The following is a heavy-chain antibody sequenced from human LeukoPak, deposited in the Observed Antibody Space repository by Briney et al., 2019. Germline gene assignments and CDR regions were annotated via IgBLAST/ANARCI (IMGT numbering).Heavy chain of an antibody. D-gene: IGHD6-13*01. CDR3: ARHSSSLVGIDDAFDI. V-gene: IGHV3-48*03. Sequence: GGSLRLSCAASGFTFSSYEMNWVRQAPGKGLEWVSYISSSGSTIYYADSVKGRFTISRDNAKNSLYLQMNSLRAEDTAVYYCARHSSSLVGIDDAFDIWGQGTMVTVSS. J-gene: IGHJ3*02. CDR1: GFTFSSYE. CDR2: ISSSGSTI.